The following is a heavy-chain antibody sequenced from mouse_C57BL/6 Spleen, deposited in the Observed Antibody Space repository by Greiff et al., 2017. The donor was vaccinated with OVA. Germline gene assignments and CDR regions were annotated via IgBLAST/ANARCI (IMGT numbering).Heavy chain of an antibody. CDR2: IFPGSGST. Sequence: QVQLQQPGAELVKPGASVKMSCKASGYTFTSYWITWVKQRPGQGLEWIGDIFPGSGSTTYNEKFKSKATLTVDTSSSTAYMQLSSLTSEDSAVYYCARGVYYGSSYYFDYWGQGTTLTVSS. J-gene: IGHJ2*01. CDR3: ARGVYYGSSYYFDY. CDR1: GYTFTSYW. D-gene: IGHD1-1*01. V-gene: IGHV1-55*01.